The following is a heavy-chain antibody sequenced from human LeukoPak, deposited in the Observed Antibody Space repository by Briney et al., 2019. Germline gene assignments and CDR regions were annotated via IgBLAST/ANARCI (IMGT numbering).Heavy chain of an antibody. CDR2: IYYSGST. J-gene: IGHJ4*02. V-gene: IGHV4-59*01. Sequence: KPSETLSLTCTVSGGSISSYYWSWIRQPPGKGLEWIGYIYYSGSTNYNPSLKSRVTISVDTSKNQFSLKLSSVTAADTAVYYCARTYYGGNSVLYFDYWGQGTLVTVSS. D-gene: IGHD4-23*01. CDR1: GGSISSYY. CDR3: ARTYYGGNSVLYFDY.